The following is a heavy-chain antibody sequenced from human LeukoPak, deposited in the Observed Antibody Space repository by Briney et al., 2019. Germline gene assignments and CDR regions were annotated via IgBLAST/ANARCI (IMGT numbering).Heavy chain of an antibody. V-gene: IGHV6-1*01. CDR1: GDSVSSNSAA. D-gene: IGHD5-12*01. J-gene: IGHJ4*02. Sequence: SQTLSLTCAISGDSVSSNSAAWNWIRQSPSRGLEWLGRTYYRSKWYIVYAVSVKSRMTINSDTSKNRFSLQLNSVTPDDTAVYYCARSQGATIYGFDSWGQGTPVTVSS. CDR2: TYYRSKWYI. CDR3: ARSQGATIYGFDS.